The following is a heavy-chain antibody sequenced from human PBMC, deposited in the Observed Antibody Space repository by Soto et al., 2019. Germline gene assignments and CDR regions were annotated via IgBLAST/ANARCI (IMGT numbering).Heavy chain of an antibody. J-gene: IGHJ4*02. V-gene: IGHV3-33*01. Sequence: VQLVESGGGVVQPGRSLRLSCAASGFTFSSYGMHWVRQAPGKGLEWVAVIWYDGSNKYYADSVKGRFTISRDNSKNTLYLQMNSLRAEDTAVYYCARGYSSFQYYFDYWGQGTLVTVSS. D-gene: IGHD5-18*01. CDR3: ARGYSSFQYYFDY. CDR1: GFTFSSYG. CDR2: IWYDGSNK.